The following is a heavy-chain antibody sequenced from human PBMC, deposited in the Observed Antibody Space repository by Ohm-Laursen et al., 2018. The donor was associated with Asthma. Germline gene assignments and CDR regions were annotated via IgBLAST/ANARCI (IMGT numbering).Heavy chain of an antibody. CDR1: GFTFSSYG. CDR3: ARPQFYSSSALYGMDV. CDR2: ISYDGSNK. V-gene: IGHV3-30*03. J-gene: IGHJ6*02. D-gene: IGHD6-6*01. Sequence: SLRLSCSASGFTFSSYGMHWVRQAPGKGLEWVAVISYDGSNKYYADSVKGRFTISTDNSKNTLYLQMNSLRAEDTAVYYCARPQFYSSSALYGMDVWGQGTTVTVSS.